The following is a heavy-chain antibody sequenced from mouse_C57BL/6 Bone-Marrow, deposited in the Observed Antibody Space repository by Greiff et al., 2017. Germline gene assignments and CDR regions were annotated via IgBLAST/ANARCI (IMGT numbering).Heavy chain of an antibody. CDR1: GYTFTDYY. CDR3: AREGSYAMDY. CDR2: INPNNGGT. Sequence: EVQLQQSGPELVKPGASVKISCKASGYTFTDYYMNWVKQSHGKSLEWIGDINPNNGGTSYNQKFKGKATLTVDKSSSTAYMELRSLTSEDSAVYYCAREGSYAMDYWGQGTSGTVSS. J-gene: IGHJ4*01. V-gene: IGHV1-26*01.